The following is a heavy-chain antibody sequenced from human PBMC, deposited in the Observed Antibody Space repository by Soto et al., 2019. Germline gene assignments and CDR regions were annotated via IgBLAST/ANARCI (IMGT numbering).Heavy chain of an antibody. CDR2: ISGADGST. CDR1: GFTFSSYA. D-gene: IGHD6-13*01. J-gene: IGHJ6*02. Sequence: EVQLLESGGGLVQPGGSLRLSCAASGFTFSSYALSWVRQAPGKGLEWVSTISGADGSTYYADSVKGRFTISRDNSKNPLYLQMNSLRAEDTAVFYCAKVRSRYSSNAVDVWGQGTTVTVSS. CDR3: AKVRSRYSSNAVDV. V-gene: IGHV3-23*01.